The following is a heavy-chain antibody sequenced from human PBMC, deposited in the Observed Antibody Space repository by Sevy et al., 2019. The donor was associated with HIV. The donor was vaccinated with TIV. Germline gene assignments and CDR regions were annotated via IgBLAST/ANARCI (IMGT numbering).Heavy chain of an antibody. CDR3: ARDLWSSTSSGAFSRGMDV. J-gene: IGHJ6*02. V-gene: IGHV3-30-3*01. Sequence: GGSLRLSCAASGFTFSNYAMHWVRHAPGKGLEWVAVISYHGSKKYYADSVKGRFTISRDNSENTLYLQMYSLRAEDTAVYFCARDLWSSTSSGAFSRGMDVWGQGTTVTVSS. D-gene: IGHD3-10*01. CDR1: GFTFSNYA. CDR2: ISYHGSKK.